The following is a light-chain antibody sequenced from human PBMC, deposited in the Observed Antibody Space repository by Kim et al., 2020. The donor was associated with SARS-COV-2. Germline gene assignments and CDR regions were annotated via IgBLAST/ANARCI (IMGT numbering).Light chain of an antibody. CDR1: QSVSSSY. J-gene: IGKJ1*01. CDR3: QQYGSSPKA. CDR2: GAS. Sequence: SPGERAPLSCRARQSVSSSYWAWYQQEAGQSPRLRICGASSRATGIPDRFSGSGTGTDFTRTISRLEPEYCAVYYCQQYGSSPKAFGQGNKVDI. V-gene: IGKV3-20*01.